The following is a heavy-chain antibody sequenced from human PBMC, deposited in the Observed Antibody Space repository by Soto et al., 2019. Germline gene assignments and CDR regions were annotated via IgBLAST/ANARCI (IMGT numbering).Heavy chain of an antibody. J-gene: IGHJ4*02. D-gene: IGHD6-6*01. CDR2: IIPIFGTA. Sequence: QVQLVQSGAEVKKPGSSVKVSCKASGGTFSSYAISWVRQAPGQGLEWMGGIIPIFGTATYAQKFQGRVTITADDSTRPAYMELSSLRSEDTAVYYCATGEHSSSDLPFDYWGQGTLVTVSS. V-gene: IGHV1-69*01. CDR3: ATGEHSSSDLPFDY. CDR1: GGTFSSYA.